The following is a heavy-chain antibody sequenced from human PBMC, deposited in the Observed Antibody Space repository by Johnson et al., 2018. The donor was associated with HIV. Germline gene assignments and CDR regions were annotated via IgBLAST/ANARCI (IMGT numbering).Heavy chain of an antibody. Sequence: QMQLVESGGGVVQPGGSLRLSCAASGFSFSTYDLHWVRQAPGKGLEWVTFIQYDGSKKNYAVSVKGRFTISRDNYKNTLYLQLNSLRTEDTAVYYCAKHMWGFRYTGYDRYVFDVWGQGTMVTVSS. CDR1: GFSFSTYD. V-gene: IGHV3-30*02. D-gene: IGHD5-12*01. J-gene: IGHJ3*01. CDR2: IQYDGSKK. CDR3: AKHMWGFRYTGYDRYVFDV.